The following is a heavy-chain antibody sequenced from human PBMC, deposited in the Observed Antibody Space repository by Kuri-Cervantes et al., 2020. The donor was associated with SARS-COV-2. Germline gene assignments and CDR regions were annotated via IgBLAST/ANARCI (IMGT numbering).Heavy chain of an antibody. CDR2: INPSDGST. D-gene: IGHD3-10*01. Sequence: ASVKVSCKASGYTFTSYYMHWVRQVPGQGLEWMGIINPSDGSTRNAQKFQGRVTMTRDTSTSTVYMELSSLRSEDTAAYYCASMVRGGTYYSYGMDVWGQGTTVTVSS. V-gene: IGHV1-46*01. J-gene: IGHJ6*02. CDR3: ASMVRGGTYYSYGMDV. CDR1: GYTFTSYY.